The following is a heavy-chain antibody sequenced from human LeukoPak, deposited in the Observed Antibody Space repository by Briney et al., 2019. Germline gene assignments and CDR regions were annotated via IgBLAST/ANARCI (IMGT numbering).Heavy chain of an antibody. V-gene: IGHV4-39*01. CDR2: IYYSGST. CDR3: ARKGAAAGPYNWFDP. CDR1: GGSISSSSCY. Sequence: SETLSLTCTVSGGSISSSSCYWGRIRQPPGKGLEWIGSIYYSGSTYYNPSLKSRVTISVDTSKNQFSLKLSSVTAADTAVYYCARKGAAAGPYNWFDPWGQGTLVTVSS. J-gene: IGHJ5*02. D-gene: IGHD6-13*01.